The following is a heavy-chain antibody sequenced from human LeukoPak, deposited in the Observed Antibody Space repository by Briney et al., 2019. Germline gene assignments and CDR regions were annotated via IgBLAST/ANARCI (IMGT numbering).Heavy chain of an antibody. Sequence: GGSLRLSCAASGFTFSSYAMSWVRQAPGKGLEWVSAISGSGGSTYYADSVKGRFTISRDNSRNTLYLQMNSLRAEDTAVYYCARHLLWFGELSGGFDYWGQGTLVTVSS. D-gene: IGHD3-10*01. V-gene: IGHV3-23*01. CDR2: ISGSGGST. CDR3: ARHLLWFGELSGGFDY. CDR1: GFTFSSYA. J-gene: IGHJ4*02.